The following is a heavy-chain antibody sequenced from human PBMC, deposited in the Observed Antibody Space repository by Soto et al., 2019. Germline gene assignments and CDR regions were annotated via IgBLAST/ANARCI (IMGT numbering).Heavy chain of an antibody. D-gene: IGHD5-18*01. CDR2: IYHSGST. CDR1: GGSISSSNW. V-gene: IGHV4-4*02. J-gene: IGHJ6*02. Sequence: SETLSLTCAVSGGSISSSNWWSWVRQPPGKGLEWIGEIYHSGSTNYNPSLKSRVTISVDKSKNQFSLKLSSVTAADTAVYYCEREARSNFYSYGYSYYYGMDVWGQGTTVTVS. CDR3: EREARSNFYSYGYSYYYGMDV.